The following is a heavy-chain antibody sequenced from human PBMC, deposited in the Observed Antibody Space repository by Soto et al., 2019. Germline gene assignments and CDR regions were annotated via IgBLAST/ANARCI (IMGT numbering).Heavy chain of an antibody. CDR2: IHDSGRT. Sequence: PSETLSLTCTVSGGSISSYYWSWIRQPPGKGLEWIGYIHDSGRTSYNPSLKSRVTISIDTSQNQFSLRLSSVTAADTAVYYCARLRGQYYYMDVWVKGTTVTVSS. D-gene: IGHD3-10*01. J-gene: IGHJ6*03. V-gene: IGHV4-59*08. CDR1: GGSISSYY. CDR3: ARLRGQYYYMDV.